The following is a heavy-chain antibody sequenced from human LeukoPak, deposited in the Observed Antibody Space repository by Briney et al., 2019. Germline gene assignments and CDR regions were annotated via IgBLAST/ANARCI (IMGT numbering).Heavy chain of an antibody. J-gene: IGHJ4*02. D-gene: IGHD6-13*01. CDR1: GDSISSYY. CDR3: ASSSSWPLSGDY. CDR2: IYYSGST. V-gene: IGHV4-59*01. Sequence: PSETLSLTCTVSGDSISSYYWSWIRQPPGKGLEWIGYIYYSGSTNYNPSLKSRVTISVDTSKNQFSLKLSSVTAADTAVYYCASSSSWPLSGDYWGQGTLVTVSS.